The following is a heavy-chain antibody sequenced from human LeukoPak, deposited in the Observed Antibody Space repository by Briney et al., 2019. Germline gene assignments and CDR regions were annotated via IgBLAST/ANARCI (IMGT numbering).Heavy chain of an antibody. V-gene: IGHV1-18*01. J-gene: IGHJ4*02. CDR1: GYTFTTYG. D-gene: IGHD5-18*01. Sequence: ASVKVSCKASGYTFTTYGFSWVRQAPGQGLEWMGWISTYSHNTNSAQKFQGRVSSTTETSTSTVNMELRSLTSDDTAVYYCARDMAQYNHGEGGYWGQGTLVTVSS. CDR2: ISTYSHNT. CDR3: ARDMAQYNHGEGGY.